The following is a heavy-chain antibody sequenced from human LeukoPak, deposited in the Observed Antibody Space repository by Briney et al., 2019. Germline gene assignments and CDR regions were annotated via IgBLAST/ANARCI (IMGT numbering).Heavy chain of an antibody. V-gene: IGHV4-59*11. D-gene: IGHD3-10*01. CDR1: GGSISDHY. CDR3: ARVPSRGVYYFDY. J-gene: IGHJ4*02. Sequence: SETLSLTCTVSGGSISDHYWSWIRQPPGKGLEWIGYIYYTGTTNYNPSLKSRVTMSVDTSKNQFSLKLTSVTAADTAVYYCARVPSRGVYYFDYWGQGTLVTVSS. CDR2: IYYTGTT.